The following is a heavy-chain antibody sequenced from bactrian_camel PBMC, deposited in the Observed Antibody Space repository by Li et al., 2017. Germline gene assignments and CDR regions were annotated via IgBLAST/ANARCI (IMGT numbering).Heavy chain of an antibody. Sequence: HVQLVESGGGLVQPGGSLRLSCAASGFSFSDYYMSWVRQAPGKGLEWVSGIPRDSKNRRYAASVKSRFTTSKDNAKNMLYLHMTRAEPEDTAKYYCARGPRWLLRTDPSLSSGWGQGTQVTVS. CDR2: IPRDSKNR. V-gene: IGHV3-2*01. D-gene: IGHD2*01. CDR1: GFSFSDYY. J-gene: IGHJ4*01. CDR3: ARGPRWLLRTDPSLSSG.